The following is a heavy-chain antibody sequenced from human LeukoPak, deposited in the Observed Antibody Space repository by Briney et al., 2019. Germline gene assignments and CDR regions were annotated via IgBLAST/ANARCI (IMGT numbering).Heavy chain of an antibody. J-gene: IGHJ6*03. CDR2: IIPIFGTA. CDR1: GGTFSSYA. D-gene: IGHD2/OR15-2a*01. V-gene: IGHV1-69*06. CDR3: AFSRYYLQGSYYYMDV. Sequence: SVKVSCKASGGTFSSYAISWVRQAPGQGLEWMGGIIPIFGTANYAQKFQGRVTITADKSTSTAYMELRSLRSDDTAVYYCAFSRYYLQGSYYYMDVWGKGTTVTVSS.